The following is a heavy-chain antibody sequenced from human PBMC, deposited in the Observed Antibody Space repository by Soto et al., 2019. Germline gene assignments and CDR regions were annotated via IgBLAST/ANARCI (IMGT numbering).Heavy chain of an antibody. J-gene: IGHJ6*02. Sequence: PSQTLSLTCAISGDSVSSNSAAWNSIRQSPSRGLEWLGRTYYRSKWYNDYAVSVKSRITINPDTSKNQFSLQLNSVTPEDTAVYYCARGLEGYGENYYYYYGMDVWGQGTTVTVSS. CDR2: TYYRSKWYN. V-gene: IGHV6-1*01. CDR3: ARGLEGYGENYYYYYGMDV. D-gene: IGHD3-10*01. CDR1: GDSVSSNSAA.